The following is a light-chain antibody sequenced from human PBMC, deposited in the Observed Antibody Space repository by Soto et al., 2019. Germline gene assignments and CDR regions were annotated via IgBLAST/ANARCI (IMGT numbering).Light chain of an antibody. CDR1: QSVSSSY. CDR2: GAS. Sequence: EIVLTQSPGTLSLSPGERATLSCRASQSVSSSYLAWYQQKPGQAPRLLIYGASSRATGIPDRFSGSGSGTYFTHTISRLEPEGFAVYYCQQYGSSPGTFGQGTKLEIK. V-gene: IGKV3-20*01. CDR3: QQYGSSPGT. J-gene: IGKJ2*01.